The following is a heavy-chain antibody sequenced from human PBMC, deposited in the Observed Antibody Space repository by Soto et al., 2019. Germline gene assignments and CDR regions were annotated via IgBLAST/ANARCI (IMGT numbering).Heavy chain of an antibody. D-gene: IGHD5-18*01. V-gene: IGHV1-8*02. CDR1: GYTFTSYD. Sequence: ASVKVSCKASGYTFTSYDINWVRQATGQGLEWMGWMNPNSGNTGYAQKFQGRVTMTRNTSISTAYMELSSLRSEDTAVYYCATVYSYGDDAFDIWGQGTMVTVSS. CDR3: ATVYSYGDDAFDI. CDR2: MNPNSGNT. J-gene: IGHJ3*02.